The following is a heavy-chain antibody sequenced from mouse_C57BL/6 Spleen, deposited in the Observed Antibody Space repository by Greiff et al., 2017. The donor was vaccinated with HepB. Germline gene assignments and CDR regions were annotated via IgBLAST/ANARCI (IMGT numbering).Heavy chain of an antibody. V-gene: IGHV5-9-1*02. D-gene: IGHD1-1*01. Sequence: EVQLVEYGEGLVKPGGSLKLSCAASGFTFSSYAMSWVRQTPEKRLEWVAYISSGGDYIYYADTVKGRFTISRDNARNTLYLQMSSLKSEDTAMYYCTRAYYYGNYFDYWGQGTTLTVSS. J-gene: IGHJ2*01. CDR1: GFTFSSYA. CDR2: ISSGGDYI. CDR3: TRAYYYGNYFDY.